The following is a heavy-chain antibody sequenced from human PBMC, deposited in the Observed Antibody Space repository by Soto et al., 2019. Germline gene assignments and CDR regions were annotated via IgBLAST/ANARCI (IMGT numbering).Heavy chain of an antibody. CDR2: ISTYNGNT. Sequence: QVQLVQSGAEVKKPGASVKVSCKASGYTFTSYGISWVRQAPGQGPEWMGRISTYNGNTNYVQKLQGSVTMTTDTATNTAYMELRSLRYDDKAVYYCARYPGYRTTWQQALDIWGQGTMVTVSS. V-gene: IGHV1-18*01. CDR1: GYTFTSYG. J-gene: IGHJ3*02. CDR3: ARYPGYRTTWQQALDI. D-gene: IGHD5-12*01.